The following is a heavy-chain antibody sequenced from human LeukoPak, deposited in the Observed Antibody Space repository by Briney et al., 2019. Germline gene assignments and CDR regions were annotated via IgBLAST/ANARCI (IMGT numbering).Heavy chain of an antibody. CDR3: ARERDYYDSSGYTYYFDY. J-gene: IGHJ4*02. V-gene: IGHV4-61*01. CDR2: IYYSGST. Sequence: SETLSLTCAVSGGSISISNYYWVWIRQPPGKGLEWIGYIYYSGSTNYNPSLKSRVTISVDTSKNQFSLKLSSVTAADTAVYYCARERDYYDSSGYTYYFDYWGQGTLVTVSS. D-gene: IGHD3-22*01. CDR1: GGSISISNYY.